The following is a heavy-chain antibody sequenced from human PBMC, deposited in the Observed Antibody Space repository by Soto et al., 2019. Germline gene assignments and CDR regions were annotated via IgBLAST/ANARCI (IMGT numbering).Heavy chain of an antibody. D-gene: IGHD3-22*01. CDR1: GFTFSSYG. J-gene: IGHJ4*02. CDR3: ARDEPYDSSGSFDY. CDR2: IWYDGSNK. Sequence: GGSLSLSCAASGFTFSSYGMHWVRQAPGKGLEWVAVIWYDGSNKYYADSVKGRFTISRDNSKNTLYLQMNSLRAEDTAVYYCARDEPYDSSGSFDYWGQGTLVTVSS. V-gene: IGHV3-33*01.